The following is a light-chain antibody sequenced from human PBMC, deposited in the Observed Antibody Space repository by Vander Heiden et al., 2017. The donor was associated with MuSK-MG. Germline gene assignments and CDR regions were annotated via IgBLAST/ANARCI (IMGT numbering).Light chain of an antibody. CDR2: AAS. CDR3: QKDNSAPIT. CDR1: QGFSNY. J-gene: IGKJ4*01. Sequence: DIEMTQSPSSLSAPVGHRGTITCRACQGFSNYVAWYQQKPGKAPKLLIYAASSLQSGVPSRFSGSGSGTDFTLNISSLQPEDVATYYCQKDNSAPITFGGGTKVEIK. V-gene: IGKV1-27*01.